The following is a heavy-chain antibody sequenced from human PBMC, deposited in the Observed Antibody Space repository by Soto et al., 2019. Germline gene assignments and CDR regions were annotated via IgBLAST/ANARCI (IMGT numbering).Heavy chain of an antibody. V-gene: IGHV4-30-4*02. CDR3: ARGRYCLTGRCFPNWFDS. Sequence: SDTLSITFSVSGDSISTVDYFWAWIRQPPGQALEYIGYIYKSATTYYNPSFEGRVAISLDTSKSHFSLNVTSVTAADTAVYFCARGRYCLTGRCFPNWFDSWGQGTLVTVSS. CDR2: IYKSATT. CDR1: GDSISTVDYF. D-gene: IGHD2-15*01. J-gene: IGHJ5*01.